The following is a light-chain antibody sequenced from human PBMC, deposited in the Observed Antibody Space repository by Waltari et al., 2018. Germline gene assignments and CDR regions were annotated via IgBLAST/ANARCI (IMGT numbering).Light chain of an antibody. CDR2: DVS. Sequence: QSALTQPRSASGSPGQSVTSSRTGTRGHVGVSHSVSCYHDQPGKAPILTIYDVSERPSGVPDRFSASKSGNTASLTISGLQAEDEGSYHCCSRAGSSVVFGGGTKLTVL. CDR3: CSRAGSSVV. V-gene: IGLV2-11*01. J-gene: IGLJ2*01. CDR1: RGHVGVSHS.